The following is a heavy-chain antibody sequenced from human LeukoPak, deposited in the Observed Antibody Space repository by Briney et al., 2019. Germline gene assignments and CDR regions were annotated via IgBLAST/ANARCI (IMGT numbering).Heavy chain of an antibody. CDR1: GFTVSRNY. CDR2: IYSGGST. V-gene: IGHV3-66*01. Sequence: PGGSLRLSCAASGFTVSRNYMTWIRQAPGKGLEWVSTIYSGGSTYYVDSVKGRFTISRDSSKNTLYLQMSSLRDDDTAVYYCARDQGVEYSSSLFGFWGQGTLVTVSS. CDR3: ARDQGVEYSSSLFGF. D-gene: IGHD6-13*01. J-gene: IGHJ4*02.